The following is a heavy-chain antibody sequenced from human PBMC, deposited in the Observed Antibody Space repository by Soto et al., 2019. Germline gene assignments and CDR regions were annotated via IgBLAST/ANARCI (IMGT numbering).Heavy chain of an antibody. CDR1: GFDFSSHG. Sequence: QVQLVESGGGVVQPGRSLRLSCTVSGFDFSSHGYHWVRQAPGKGLEWVAVIWHDGSQKYYADSVKGRFTISRDDAKATLYLQMNSLRAEDTALYHCARDDGLNHLRYWGQGALVTVSP. CDR3: ARDDGLNHLRY. J-gene: IGHJ4*02. D-gene: IGHD3-16*01. CDR2: IWHDGSQK. V-gene: IGHV3-33*01.